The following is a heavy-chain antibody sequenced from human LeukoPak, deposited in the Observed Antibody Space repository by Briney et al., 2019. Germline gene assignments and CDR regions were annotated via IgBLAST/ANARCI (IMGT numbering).Heavy chain of an antibody. V-gene: IGHV4-34*01. D-gene: IGHD1-26*01. CDR2: INHSGST. CDR1: GFTFSSYW. CDR3: ARGGGSYYMDV. J-gene: IGHJ6*03. Sequence: GSLRLSCAASGFTFSSYWMSWVRQAPGKGLEWIGEINHSGSTNYNPSLKSRVTISVDTSKDQFSLKLSSVSAADTAVYYCARGGGSYYMDVWGKGTTVTVSS.